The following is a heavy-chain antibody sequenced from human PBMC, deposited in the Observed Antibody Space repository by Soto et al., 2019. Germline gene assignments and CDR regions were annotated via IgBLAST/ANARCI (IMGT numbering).Heavy chain of an antibody. CDR3: ARQSVPAAGCYYYGMDV. CDR2: IDPSDSYT. CDR1: GYSFTSYW. Sequence: PGESLKISCKGSGYSFTSYWISWVRQMPGKGLEWMGRIDPSDSYTNYSPSFQGHVTISADKSISTAYLQWSSLKASDTAMYYCARQSVPAAGCYYYGMDVCGQGTTLTVSS. J-gene: IGHJ6*02. D-gene: IGHD2-2*01. V-gene: IGHV5-10-1*01.